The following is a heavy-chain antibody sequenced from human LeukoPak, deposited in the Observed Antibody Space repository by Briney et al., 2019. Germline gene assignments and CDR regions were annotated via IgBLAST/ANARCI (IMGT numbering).Heavy chain of an antibody. Sequence: GGSLRLSCAASGFTFSSYAMSWVRQAPGKGLEWVSAISGSGGSTYYADSVKGRFTISRDDSKHTLWLHMNSLRVEDTAVYFCAKDPGRSSGWATTALDVWGQGTTVTVSS. J-gene: IGHJ6*02. V-gene: IGHV3-23*01. CDR1: GFTFSSYA. D-gene: IGHD6-19*01. CDR2: ISGSGGST. CDR3: AKDPGRSSGWATTALDV.